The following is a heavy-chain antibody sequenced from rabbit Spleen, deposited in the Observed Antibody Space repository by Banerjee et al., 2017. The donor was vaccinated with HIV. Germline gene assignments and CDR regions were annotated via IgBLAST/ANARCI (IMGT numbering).Heavy chain of an antibody. CDR1: GFSFSSSYW. V-gene: IGHV1S45*01. Sequence: QEQLVESGGGLVQPEGSLTLTCTASGFSFSSSYWICWVRQAPGKGLDWIACIYGGSGGSTWYASWAKGRFTISKTSSTTVTLQMTSLTAADTATYFCARHPYNSRKLWGQGTLVTVS. D-gene: IGHD1-1*01. CDR2: IYGGSGGST. J-gene: IGHJ2*01. CDR3: ARHPYNSRKL.